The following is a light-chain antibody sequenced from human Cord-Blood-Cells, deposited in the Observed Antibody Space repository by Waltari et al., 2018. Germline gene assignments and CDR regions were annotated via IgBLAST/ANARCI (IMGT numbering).Light chain of an antibody. CDR3: QQYYSTLT. CDR2: AAS. Sequence: DIQMTQSPSSLSASVGDRVTITCRASQGISNSLAWYQQKPGKAPKLLLYAASRLESGVPSRFSGSGSGTDYTLTISSLQPEDFATYCCQQYYSTLTFGQGTRLEIK. CDR1: QGISNS. J-gene: IGKJ5*01. V-gene: IGKV1-NL1*01.